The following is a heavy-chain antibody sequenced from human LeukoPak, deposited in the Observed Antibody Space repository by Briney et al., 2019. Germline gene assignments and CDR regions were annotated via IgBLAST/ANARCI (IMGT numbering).Heavy chain of an antibody. CDR3: ARVALVGASPNRWFDR. D-gene: IGHD1-26*01. Sequence: PGGSLRLSCAASGFTFSSYWMHWVRQAPGKGLVWVSRINSDGSSTSYADSVKGRFTISRDNAKNTLYLQMDSLRAEDTAVYYCARVALVGASPNRWFDRWSEGTLVTVSS. CDR2: INSDGSST. CDR1: GFTFSSYW. J-gene: IGHJ5*02. V-gene: IGHV3-74*01.